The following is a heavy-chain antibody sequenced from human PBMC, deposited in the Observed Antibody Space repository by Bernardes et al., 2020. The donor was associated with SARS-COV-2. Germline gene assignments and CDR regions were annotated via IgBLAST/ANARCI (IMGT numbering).Heavy chain of an antibody. CDR2: SSGTSDMT. D-gene: IGHD7-27*01. J-gene: IGHJ5*02. Sequence: GGALRISCEGAGITFSSYAMSWVRQASGKGGEWVPRSSGTSDMTYYADSVKGRFTISRDNARNTLYLQMSNLRAEDAAIYYCAKDMSTGSPDWIDPWGPGTLVTVSS. V-gene: IGHV3-23*01. CDR3: AKDMSTGSPDWIDP. CDR1: GITFSSYA.